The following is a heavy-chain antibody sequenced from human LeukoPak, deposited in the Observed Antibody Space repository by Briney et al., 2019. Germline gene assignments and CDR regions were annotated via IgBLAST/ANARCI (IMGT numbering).Heavy chain of an antibody. CDR1: GYSFTSYW. Sequence: GESLKISCQGSGYSFTSYWIGWVRQMPGKGLEWMGIIYPGDSDTRYSPSFQGQVTISADKSISTAYLQWSSLKASDTAMYYCARHKDCSGGSCYSGIDYWGQGTLVTVSS. J-gene: IGHJ4*02. CDR3: ARHKDCSGGSCYSGIDY. D-gene: IGHD2-15*01. V-gene: IGHV5-51*01. CDR2: IYPGDSDT.